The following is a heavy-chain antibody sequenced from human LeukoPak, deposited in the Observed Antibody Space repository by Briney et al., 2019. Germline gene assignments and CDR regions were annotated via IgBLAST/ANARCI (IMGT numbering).Heavy chain of an antibody. CDR1: SGSISSGSYY. V-gene: IGHV4-61*02. J-gene: IGHJ4*02. CDR2: IYTSGST. D-gene: IGHD3-22*01. CDR3: ARGSGTYYYDSSGYYLDY. Sequence: SETLSLTCTVSSGSISSGSYYWSWIRQPAGKGLEWIGRIYTSGSTNYNPSLKSRVTISVDTSKNQFSLKLSSVTAADTAVYYCARGSGTYYYDSSGYYLDYWGQGTLVTVSS.